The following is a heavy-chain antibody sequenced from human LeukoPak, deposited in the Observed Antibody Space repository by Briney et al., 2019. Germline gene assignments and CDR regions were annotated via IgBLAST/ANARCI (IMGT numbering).Heavy chain of an antibody. CDR1: GFTFSSYS. J-gene: IGHJ5*02. V-gene: IGHV3-21*01. CDR3: AKGLCSSTSCYTGNWFDP. Sequence: GGSLRLSCAASGFTFSSYSMNWVRQAPGKGLEWVSSISSSSSYIYYADSVKGRFTISRDNSKNTLYLQMNSLRAEDTAVYYCAKGLCSSTSCYTGNWFDPWGQGTLVTVSS. CDR2: ISSSSSYI. D-gene: IGHD2-2*02.